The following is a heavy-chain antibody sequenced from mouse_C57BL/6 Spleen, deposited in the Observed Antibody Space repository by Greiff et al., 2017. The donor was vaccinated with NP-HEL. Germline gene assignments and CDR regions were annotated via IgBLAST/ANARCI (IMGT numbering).Heavy chain of an antibody. CDR3: AREEEDSSGDAGFAY. Sequence: QVQLQQPGAELVKPGASVKLSCKASGYTFTSYWMHWVKQRPGQGLEWIGMIHPNSGSTNYNEKFKSKATLTVDKSSSTAYMQLSSLTSEDSAVYYGAREEEDSSGDAGFAYWGQGTLVTVSA. D-gene: IGHD3-2*02. V-gene: IGHV1-64*01. CDR2: IHPNSGST. CDR1: GYTFTSYW. J-gene: IGHJ3*01.